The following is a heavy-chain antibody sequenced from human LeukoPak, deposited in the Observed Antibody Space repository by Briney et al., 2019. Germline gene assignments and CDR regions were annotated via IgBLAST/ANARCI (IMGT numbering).Heavy chain of an antibody. CDR1: GGTFSSYA. CDR3: ATLGYCSGGSCYTVDY. J-gene: IGHJ4*02. Sequence: SVKVSCKASGGTFSSYAISWVRQAPGQGPEWMGGIIPIFGTANYAQKFQGRVTITADESTSTAYMELSSLRSEDTAVYYCATLGYCSGGSCYTVDYWGQGTLVTVSS. CDR2: IIPIFGTA. V-gene: IGHV1-69*01. D-gene: IGHD2-15*01.